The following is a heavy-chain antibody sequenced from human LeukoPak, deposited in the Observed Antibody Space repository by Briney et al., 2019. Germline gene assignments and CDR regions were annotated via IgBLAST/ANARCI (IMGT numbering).Heavy chain of an antibody. CDR3: AKGLRIVVVPAAIKWFDP. D-gene: IGHD2-2*01. CDR1: GFTFSSYG. V-gene: IGHV3-30*02. J-gene: IGHJ5*02. Sequence: GGPLRLSCAASGFTFSSYGMHWVRQAPGKGLEWVAFIRYDGSNKYYADSVKGRFTISRDNSKNTLYLQMNSLRAEDTAVYYCAKGLRIVVVPAAIKWFDPWGQGTLVTVSS. CDR2: IRYDGSNK.